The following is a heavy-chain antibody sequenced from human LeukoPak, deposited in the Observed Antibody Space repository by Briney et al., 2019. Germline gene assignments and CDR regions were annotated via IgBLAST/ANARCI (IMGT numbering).Heavy chain of an antibody. CDR3: AKDLDDSSGYYWDY. CDR1: GFTFSSYG. CDR2: IRYDGSNK. V-gene: IGHV3-30*02. D-gene: IGHD3-22*01. J-gene: IGHJ4*02. Sequence: GGSLRLSCAASGFTFSSYGMHWVRQAPGKGLEWVAFIRYDGSNKYHADSVKGRFTISRDNSKNTLYLQMNSLRAEDTAVYYCAKDLDDSSGYYWDYWGQGTLVTVSS.